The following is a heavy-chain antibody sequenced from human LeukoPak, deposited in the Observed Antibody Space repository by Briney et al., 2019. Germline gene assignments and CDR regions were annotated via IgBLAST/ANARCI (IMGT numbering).Heavy chain of an antibody. CDR3: ARDGFGGKPSYYDFWSGYSYMDV. V-gene: IGHV4-38-2*02. J-gene: IGHJ6*03. Sequence: SETLSLTCTVSGYSISSGYNWGWIRQPPGKGLEGTGSIYHSGSTYYNQSLKSRVTISVDTSKNQFSLKLSSVTAADTAVYYCARDGFGGKPSYYDFWSGYSYMDVWGKGTTVTVSS. CDR1: GYSISSGYN. CDR2: IYHSGST. D-gene: IGHD3-3*01.